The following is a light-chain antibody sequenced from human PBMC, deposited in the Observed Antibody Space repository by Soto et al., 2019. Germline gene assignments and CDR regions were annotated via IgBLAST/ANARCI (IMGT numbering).Light chain of an antibody. CDR1: QSVAGY. Sequence: DIQMTQAPSSLSASVGDRVTLTCRASQSVAGYLNWYQQKPGGAPHLLIYAASTLQSGVPSRFSGSGSGTDFKLTISSLQPKDVATYYCQQSYTSSWTFGPGTKVDIK. CDR3: QQSYTSSWT. J-gene: IGKJ1*01. CDR2: AAS. V-gene: IGKV1-39*01.